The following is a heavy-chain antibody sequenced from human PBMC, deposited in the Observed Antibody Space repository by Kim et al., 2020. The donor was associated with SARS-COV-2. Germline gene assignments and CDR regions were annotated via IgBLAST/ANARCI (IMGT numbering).Heavy chain of an antibody. Sequence: KGRFTISRDNSKNTLNLQMNSLRAEDTAVYYCAKDGSFSGFNYGSTYFDYWGQGTLVTVSS. J-gene: IGHJ4*02. D-gene: IGHD3-10*01. V-gene: IGHV3-23*01. CDR3: AKDGSFSGFNYGSTYFDY.